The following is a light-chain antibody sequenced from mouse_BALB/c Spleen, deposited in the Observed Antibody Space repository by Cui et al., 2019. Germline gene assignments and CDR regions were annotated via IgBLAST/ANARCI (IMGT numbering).Light chain of an antibody. CDR2: STS. Sequence: QIVLTQSPAIMSASLGERVTMTSTTSSSVSSSYLHWYQQKPGTSPKLWIYSTSNLASGVPARFSGSGSGTSYSLTISSMEAEDAATYYCHQYHRSPPTFGGGTKLEIK. V-gene: IGKV4-74*01. J-gene: IGKJ1*01. CDR3: HQYHRSPPT. CDR1: SSVSSSY.